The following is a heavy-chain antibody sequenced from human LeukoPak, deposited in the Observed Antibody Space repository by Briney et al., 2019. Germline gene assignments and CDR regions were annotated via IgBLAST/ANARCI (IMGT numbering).Heavy chain of an antibody. CDR2: IYYSGTT. V-gene: IGHV4-39*01. CDR3: ARPQNDGVGNYWYFDL. D-gene: IGHD1-1*01. CDR1: GGSISSSSYY. Sequence: SETLSLTCTVSGGSISSSSYYWGWIRQPPGKGLEWIGSIYYSGTTYYNPSLKSRVTISVDTSKNQFSLKLSSVTAADTAVYYCARPQNDGVGNYWYFDLWGRGTLVTVSS. J-gene: IGHJ2*01.